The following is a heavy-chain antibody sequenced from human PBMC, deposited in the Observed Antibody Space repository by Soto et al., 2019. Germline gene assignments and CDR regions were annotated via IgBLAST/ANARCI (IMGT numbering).Heavy chain of an antibody. CDR1: XFSLNTSGEG. CDR2: IYWNDDK. CDR3: AHSLLRISFFGVVLPXSTWFDP. D-gene: IGHD3-3*01. J-gene: IGHJ5*02. V-gene: IGHV2-5*01. Sequence: SGPTLVNPTQTLTLTCTFSXFSLNTSGEGVVWIRQPPGKALEWLAVIYWNDDKRYTPSLRTRLTITKDTSKNQVVLTMTDVDPADTATYYCAHSLLRISFFGVVLPXSTWFDPWGQGALVTVSS.